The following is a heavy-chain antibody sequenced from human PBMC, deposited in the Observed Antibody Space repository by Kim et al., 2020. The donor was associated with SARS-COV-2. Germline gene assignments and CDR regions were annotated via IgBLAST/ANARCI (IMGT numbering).Heavy chain of an antibody. CDR1: GYTFTSYY. Sequence: ASVKVSCKASGYTFTSYYMHWVRQAPGQGLEWMGIINPSGGSTSYAQKFQGRVTMTRDTSTSTVYMELSSLRSEDTAVYYCARGGTIFGVAKTPKNWFDPCGQGTLVTVSS. CDR2: INPSGGST. J-gene: IGHJ5*02. V-gene: IGHV1-46*01. D-gene: IGHD3-3*01. CDR3: ARGGTIFGVAKTPKNWFDP.